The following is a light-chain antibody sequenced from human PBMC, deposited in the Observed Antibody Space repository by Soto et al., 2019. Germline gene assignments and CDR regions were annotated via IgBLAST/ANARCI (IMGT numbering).Light chain of an antibody. CDR2: DAT. CDR3: PQRKKWPPIT. V-gene: IGKV3-11*01. Sequence: EIVLTQSPVIVSLSPGERATLSCRASQTVDKFLAWYQLKPGKAPRLLIYDATKRASGIPVRFTGSGSGTDFILTISNIEDEDVAIYYCPQRKKWPPITFGPGTRLDIK. J-gene: IGKJ5*01. CDR1: QTVDKF.